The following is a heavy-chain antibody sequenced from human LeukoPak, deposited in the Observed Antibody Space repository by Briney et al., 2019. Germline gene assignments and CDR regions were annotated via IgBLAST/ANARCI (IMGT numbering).Heavy chain of an antibody. D-gene: IGHD3-16*01. CDR2: IYDSGST. V-gene: IGHV4-59*11. CDR1: GGYLGSHY. J-gene: IGHJ4*02. CDR3: ARGGVLKSVDY. Sequence: SETLSLTCTVSGGYLGSHYWTWIRQPPGKGLEWIGYIYDSGSTYYHPSLKRRVTISVDTSKNQFSLRLSSATAADTAVYYCARGGVLKSVDYWGQGTLVTVSS.